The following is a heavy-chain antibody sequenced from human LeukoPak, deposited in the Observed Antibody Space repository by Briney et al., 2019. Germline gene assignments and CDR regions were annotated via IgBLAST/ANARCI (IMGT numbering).Heavy chain of an antibody. CDR2: ISSSSSYI. D-gene: IGHD1-1*01. Sequence: PGGSLRLSCAASGFTFSSYSMNWVRQAPGKGLEWVSSISSSSSYIYYADSVKGRFTISRDNAKNSLYLQMNSLRAEDTAVYYCAREVGLERLLAFGLGAFDIWGQGTMVTVSS. CDR1: GFTFSSYS. J-gene: IGHJ3*02. V-gene: IGHV3-21*01. CDR3: AREVGLERLLAFGLGAFDI.